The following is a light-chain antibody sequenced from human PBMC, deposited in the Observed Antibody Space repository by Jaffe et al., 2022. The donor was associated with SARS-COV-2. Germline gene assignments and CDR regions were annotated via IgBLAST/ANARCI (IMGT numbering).Light chain of an antibody. J-gene: IGKJ4*01. CDR2: DAS. CDR3: QQRSNWPGLT. Sequence: EIVLTQSPATLSLSPGERATLSCRASQGVSSYLAWYQQKPGQAPRLLIYDASNRATGIPARFSGSGPGTDFTLTISSLEPEDFAVYYCQQRSNWPGLTFGGGTKVEIK. CDR1: QGVSSY. V-gene: IGKV3D-11*01.